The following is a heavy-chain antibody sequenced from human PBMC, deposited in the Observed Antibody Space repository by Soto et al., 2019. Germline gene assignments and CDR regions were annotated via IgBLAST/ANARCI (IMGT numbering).Heavy chain of an antibody. D-gene: IGHD5-18*01. CDR3: GRDSVQQWLHDV. CDR2: IYYSGST. Sequence: PSETLSLTCVVSGGSLSSYYWRWIRQPPGKGLEWIGYIYYSGSTNYNPSLKSRVTISVDTSKNQFSLKLSSVTAADTAVYYCGRDSVQQWLHDVWGRGSLV. V-gene: IGHV4-59*12. CDR1: GGSLSSYY. J-gene: IGHJ2*01.